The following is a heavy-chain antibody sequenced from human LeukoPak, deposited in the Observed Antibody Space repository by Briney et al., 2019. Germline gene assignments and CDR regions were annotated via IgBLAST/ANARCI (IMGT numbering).Heavy chain of an antibody. CDR3: ARGFRGYDPCDY. CDR2: LYSGGGT. V-gene: IGHV3-53*01. CDR1: GFTVNSNC. Sequence: GGSLRLSCAVSGFTVNSNCMSWVRQAPGKGLEWVSVLYSGGGTSYADSVKGRFTISRDNAKNTLYLQMNSLRVEDTAVYYCARGFRGYDPCDYWGQGTLVTVSS. J-gene: IGHJ4*02. D-gene: IGHD5-12*01.